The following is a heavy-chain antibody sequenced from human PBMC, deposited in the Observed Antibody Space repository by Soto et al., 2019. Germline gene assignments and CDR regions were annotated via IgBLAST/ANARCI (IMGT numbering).Heavy chain of an antibody. D-gene: IGHD3-16*01. V-gene: IGHV1-69*01. CDR3: AGRVGATDAFGI. Sequence: QVQLVQSGAEVKKPGSSVKVSCKASGGTFSSYAISWVRQAPGQGLEWMGGIIPIFGTANYAQKFQGRVNNSADESTSTGYVELGSLRSGDTAVYDWAGRVGATDAFGIWGQGTMVTVSS. J-gene: IGHJ3*02. CDR2: IIPIFGTA. CDR1: GGTFSSYA.